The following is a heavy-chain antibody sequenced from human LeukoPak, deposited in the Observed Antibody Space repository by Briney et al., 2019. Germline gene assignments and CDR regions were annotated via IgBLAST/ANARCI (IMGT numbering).Heavy chain of an antibody. CDR3: ANSCSSTNCYGRSDY. CDR2: INPSGGST. CDR1: GYTFTTYY. D-gene: IGHD2-2*01. Sequence: ASVKVSCKASGYTFTTYYMHWVRQAPGQGLEWMAMINPSGGSTTYAQQFQGRLTMTRDTSTSTVYMELSSLRSEETAVYYCANSCSSTNCYGRSDYWGQGTLVTVSS. V-gene: IGHV1-46*01. J-gene: IGHJ4*02.